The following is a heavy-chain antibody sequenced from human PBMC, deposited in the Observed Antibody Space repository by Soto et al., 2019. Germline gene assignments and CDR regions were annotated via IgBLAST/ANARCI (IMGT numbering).Heavy chain of an antibody. CDR2: IFYSGIT. V-gene: IGHV4-61*03. CDR3: ARDRNGYPNWFDP. CDR1: GGSVNSGDYY. D-gene: IGHD3-16*02. J-gene: IGHJ5*02. Sequence: QVQLQESGPGLVKASETLSLTCTVSGGSVNSGDYYWSWIRQPPGKGLEWIGYIFYSGITSYNPSLKSRVTIAIDTSKNHFSLKLTSVTAADTAVYFCARDRNGYPNWFDPWGQGTLVTVSS.